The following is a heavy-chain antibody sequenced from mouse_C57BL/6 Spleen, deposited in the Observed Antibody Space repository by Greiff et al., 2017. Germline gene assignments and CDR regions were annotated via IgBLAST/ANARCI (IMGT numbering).Heavy chain of an antibody. V-gene: IGHV1-64*01. CDR3: ARSYYGNCAWFAY. CDR2: IHPNSGST. J-gene: IGHJ3*01. Sequence: QVQLQQPGAELVKPGASVKLSCKASGYTFTSYWMHWVKQRPGQGLEWIGMIHPNSGSTNYNEKFKSKATLTVDKSSSTAYMQLSSLTSEDSAVYYCARSYYGNCAWFAYWGQGTLVTVSA. CDR1: GYTFTSYW. D-gene: IGHD2-10*01.